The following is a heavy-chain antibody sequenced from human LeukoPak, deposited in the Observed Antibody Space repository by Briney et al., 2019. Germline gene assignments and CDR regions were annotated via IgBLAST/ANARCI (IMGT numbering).Heavy chain of an antibody. J-gene: IGHJ4*02. Sequence: GGSLRLSCAASGFTFSSYGMHWVRQAPGKGLEWVAVIWYDGSNKYYADSVRGRFTISRDNSKNTLYLQMNSLRAEDTAVYYCAKAGRTTVTNPYFDYWGQGTLVTVSS. D-gene: IGHD4-17*01. V-gene: IGHV3-33*06. CDR2: IWYDGSNK. CDR1: GFTFSSYG. CDR3: AKAGRTTVTNPYFDY.